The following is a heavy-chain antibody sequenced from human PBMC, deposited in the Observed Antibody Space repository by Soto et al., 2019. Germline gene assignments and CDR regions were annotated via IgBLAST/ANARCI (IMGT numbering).Heavy chain of an antibody. CDR3: AKEGLYKTLDY. Sequence: GSLRLSCAASGFTFKSYGMHWVRQAPGKGLEWVAVISYDGNNKYYADSVKGRFTISRDIPKNTLYLQLNSLRAEDTAVYYCAKEGLYKTLDYWGQGTLVTVSS. J-gene: IGHJ4*02. CDR1: GFTFKSYG. V-gene: IGHV3-30*18. D-gene: IGHD1-1*01. CDR2: ISYDGNNK.